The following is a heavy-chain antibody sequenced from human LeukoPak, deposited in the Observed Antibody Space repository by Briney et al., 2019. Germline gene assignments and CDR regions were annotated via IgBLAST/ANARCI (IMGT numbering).Heavy chain of an antibody. D-gene: IGHD6-19*01. CDR2: VYYSGST. V-gene: IGHV4-59*01. Sequence: PSETLSLTCTVSGDSISSYYWSWIRQPPGKGLEWIGYVYYSGSTNYNPSLKSRVTISVDTSKNQFSLKLSSVTAADTAVYYCARDKVAGTNWYFDLWGRGTPVTVSS. CDR3: ARDKVAGTNWYFDL. J-gene: IGHJ2*01. CDR1: GDSISSYY.